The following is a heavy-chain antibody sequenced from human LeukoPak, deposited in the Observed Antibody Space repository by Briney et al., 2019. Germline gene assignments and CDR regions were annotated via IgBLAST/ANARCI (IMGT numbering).Heavy chain of an antibody. J-gene: IGHJ5*02. D-gene: IGHD5-24*01. CDR2: IRYDGSNK. Sequence: GGSLRLSCAASGFTFSSYGMHWVRQAPGKGLEWVAFIRYDGSNKYYADSVKGRFTISRDNSKNTLYLQMYSLRAEDTAVYYCAKIGITHDNWFDPWGQGTLVTVSS. CDR1: GFTFSSYG. CDR3: AKIGITHDNWFDP. V-gene: IGHV3-30*02.